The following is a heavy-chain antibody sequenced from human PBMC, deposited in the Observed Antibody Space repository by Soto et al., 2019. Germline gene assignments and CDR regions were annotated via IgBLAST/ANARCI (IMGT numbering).Heavy chain of an antibody. CDR3: AREENCSGGTCYSEYFQP. Sequence: ASVKVSCKASGYLFTAYSMHWVRLAPGQGLEWMGVVNPSGGSTKYAQNFQGRVTMTRDTSTTTIYMELSSLRSDDTAIYYCAREENCSGGTCYSEYFQPWDQDTMLDVSS. J-gene: IGHJ1*01. CDR1: GYLFTAYS. D-gene: IGHD2-15*01. CDR2: VNPSGGST. V-gene: IGHV1-46*01.